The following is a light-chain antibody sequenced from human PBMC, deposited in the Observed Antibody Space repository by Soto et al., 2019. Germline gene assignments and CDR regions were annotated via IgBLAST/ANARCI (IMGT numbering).Light chain of an antibody. J-gene: IGKJ5*01. CDR3: QQFYSYPIA. CDR1: QSMSTW. V-gene: IGKV1-5*03. Sequence: DIQMTQSPSTLSASVGDRVTITCRASQSMSTWLAWYQQKPGKAPKLLIYKASSLESGVPSRFSYSGSGTEFTLTISSLQPDDFATYYCQQFYSYPIAFGQGTRLEIK. CDR2: KAS.